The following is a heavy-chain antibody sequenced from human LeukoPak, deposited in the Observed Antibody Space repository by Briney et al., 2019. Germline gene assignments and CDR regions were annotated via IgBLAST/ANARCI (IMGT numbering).Heavy chain of an antibody. CDR1: GFTVSSNY. V-gene: IGHV3-74*01. D-gene: IGHD6-19*01. CDR3: ARESSSSGTGF. CDR2: ITNDGSST. Sequence: GGSLRLSCAASGFTVSSNYMSWVRQAPGKGLVWVSRITNDGSSTTYAGSVKGRFTISRDNAKNMLYLQVNSLRAEDTAVYYCARESSSSGTGFWGQGTLVTVSS. J-gene: IGHJ4*02.